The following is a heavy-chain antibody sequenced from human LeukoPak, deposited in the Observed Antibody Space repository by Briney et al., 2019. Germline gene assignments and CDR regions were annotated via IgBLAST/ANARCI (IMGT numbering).Heavy chain of an antibody. D-gene: IGHD3-22*01. CDR2: IRYDGSNK. V-gene: IGHV3-30*02. CDR3: AKDYLRVVVIANDAFDI. J-gene: IGHJ3*02. Sequence: PGGSLRLSCAASGFTFSSYGMHWVRQAPGKGLEWVAFIRYDGSNKYYADSVKGRFTISRDNSKNTLYLQMNSLRAEDTAVYYCAKDYLRVVVIANDAFDIWGQGTMVTVSS. CDR1: GFTFSSYG.